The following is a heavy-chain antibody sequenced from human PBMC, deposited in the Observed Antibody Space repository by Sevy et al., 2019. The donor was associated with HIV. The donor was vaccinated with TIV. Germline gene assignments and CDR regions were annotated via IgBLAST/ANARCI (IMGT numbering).Heavy chain of an antibody. D-gene: IGHD6-13*01. CDR1: GFTFSSYG. Sequence: GGSLRLSCAASGFTFSSYGMHWVRQAPGKGLEWVVVISYDGSNKYYADSVKGRFTISRDNSKNTLYLQMNSLRAEDTAVYYCAKDPRRVAAAGRGYFDYWGQGTLVTVSS. CDR2: ISYDGSNK. CDR3: AKDPRRVAAAGRGYFDY. J-gene: IGHJ4*02. V-gene: IGHV3-30*18.